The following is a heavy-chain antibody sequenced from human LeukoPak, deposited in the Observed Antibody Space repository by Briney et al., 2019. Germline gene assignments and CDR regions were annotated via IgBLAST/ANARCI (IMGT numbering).Heavy chain of an antibody. Sequence: SETLSLTCTVSGGSISSYYWSWIRQPAGKGLEWIGRIYTSGSTNYNPSLKSRVTISVDKSKNQFSPKLSSVTAADTAVYYCAREARRAVVVPAAIFRRYYFDYWGQGTLVTVSS. V-gene: IGHV4-4*07. CDR1: GGSISSYY. CDR2: IYTSGST. CDR3: AREARRAVVVPAAIFRRYYFDY. J-gene: IGHJ4*02. D-gene: IGHD2-2*02.